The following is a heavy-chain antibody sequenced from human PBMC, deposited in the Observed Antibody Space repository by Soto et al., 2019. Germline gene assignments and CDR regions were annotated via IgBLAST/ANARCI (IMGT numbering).Heavy chain of an antibody. J-gene: IGHJ4*02. Sequence: SETLSLTCAVYGGSFSGYYWSWIRQPPGKGLEWIGEINHSGSTNYNPSLKSRVTISVDTSKNQFSLKLSSVTAADTAVYYCARVLHGIKAAGGVLDYWGQGTLVTVSS. CDR1: GGSFSGYY. D-gene: IGHD3-16*01. V-gene: IGHV4-34*01. CDR2: INHSGST. CDR3: ARVLHGIKAAGGVLDY.